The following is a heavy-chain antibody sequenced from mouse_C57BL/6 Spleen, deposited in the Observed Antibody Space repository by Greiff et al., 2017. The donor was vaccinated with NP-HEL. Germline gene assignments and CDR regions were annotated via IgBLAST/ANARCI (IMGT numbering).Heavy chain of an antibody. CDR2: IYPGSGNT. Sequence: VQLQQSGAELVRPGASVKLSCKASGYTFTDYYINWVKQRPGQGLEWIARIYPGSGNTYYNEKFKGKATLTAEKSSSTAYMQLSSLTSEDSAVYFCAREDYYGSSPYAMDYWGQGTSVTVSS. V-gene: IGHV1-76*01. CDR1: GYTFTDYY. D-gene: IGHD1-1*01. J-gene: IGHJ4*01. CDR3: AREDYYGSSPYAMDY.